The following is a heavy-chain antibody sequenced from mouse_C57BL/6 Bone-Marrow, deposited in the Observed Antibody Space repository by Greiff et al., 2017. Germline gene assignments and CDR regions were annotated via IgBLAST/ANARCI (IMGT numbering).Heavy chain of an antibody. J-gene: IGHJ2*01. CDR2: IDPANGNT. D-gene: IGHD1-1*01. Sequence: VQLKESVAELVRPGASVKLSCTASGFNIKNTYMHWVKQRPEQGLEWIGRIDPANGNTKYAPKFQGKTTITADTSSNTAYLQLSSLTSEDTAIYYCARYYYGSSQYYFDYWGQGTTLTVSS. V-gene: IGHV14-3*01. CDR3: ARYYYGSSQYYFDY. CDR1: GFNIKNTY.